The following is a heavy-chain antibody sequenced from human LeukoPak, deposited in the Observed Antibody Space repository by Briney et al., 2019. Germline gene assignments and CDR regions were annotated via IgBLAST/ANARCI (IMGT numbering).Heavy chain of an antibody. D-gene: IGHD1-1*01. V-gene: IGHV1-69*06. Sequence: GASVKVSCKASGGTFSSYAISWVRQAPGQGLEWMGGIIPIFGTANYAQKFQGRVTITADKSTSTAYMELSSLRSEDTAVYYCARCQLERTHRNNYYYYYMDVWGKGTTVTISS. J-gene: IGHJ6*03. CDR3: ARCQLERTHRNNYYYYYMDV. CDR2: IIPIFGTA. CDR1: GGTFSSYA.